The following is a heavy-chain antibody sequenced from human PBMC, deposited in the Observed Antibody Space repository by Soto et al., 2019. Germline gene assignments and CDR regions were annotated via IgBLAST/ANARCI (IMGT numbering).Heavy chain of an antibody. V-gene: IGHV1-69*13. CDR1: GGTFSNYV. Sequence: GASVKVSCKASGGTFSNYVFNWVRQAPGQGLEWMGGIIPIFGTTNYAQKFQGRVTFTADESTSTAYMDLSSLRSEDTAMYYCARTIPLYDILTGYYDVWGQGTPLTVSS. J-gene: IGHJ6*02. CDR2: IIPIFGTT. CDR3: ARTIPLYDILTGYYDV. D-gene: IGHD3-9*01.